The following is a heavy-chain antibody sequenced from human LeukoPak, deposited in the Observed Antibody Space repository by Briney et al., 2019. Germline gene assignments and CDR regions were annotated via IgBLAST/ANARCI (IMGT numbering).Heavy chain of an antibody. CDR3: ARVKDYYGSGSYPARFDP. CDR2: INSDGRST. Sequence: PGGSLRLSCAASGFTFSTYGMNWVRQAPGKGLVWVSRINSDGRSTNYADSVKGRFTISRDNAKNTLYLQMNSLRAEDTAVYYCARVKDYYGSGSYPARFDPWGQGTLVTASS. D-gene: IGHD3-10*01. V-gene: IGHV3-74*01. J-gene: IGHJ5*02. CDR1: GFTFSTYG.